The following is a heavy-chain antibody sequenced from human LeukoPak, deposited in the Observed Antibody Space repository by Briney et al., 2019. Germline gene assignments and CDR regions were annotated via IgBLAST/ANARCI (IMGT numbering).Heavy chain of an antibody. Sequence: SETLSLTCTVSGGSISSHYWTWIRQPAGKGREWIGRIYTTGSTNYNPSLKSRVTISVDTSKNQFSLKLSSVTAADTAVYYCARAPQWFGELYYYGMDVWGQGTTVTVSS. CDR2: IYTTGST. V-gene: IGHV4-4*07. CDR3: ARAPQWFGELYYYGMDV. CDR1: GGSISSHY. D-gene: IGHD3-10*01. J-gene: IGHJ6*02.